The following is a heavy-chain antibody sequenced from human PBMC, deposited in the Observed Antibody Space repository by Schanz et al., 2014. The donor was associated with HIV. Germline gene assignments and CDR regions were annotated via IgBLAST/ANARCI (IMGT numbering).Heavy chain of an antibody. J-gene: IGHJ4*01. Sequence: QVQLVESGGGVVQPGRSLRLSCTASGLTTSRAGMHWVRQAPGKGLEWVAAMWYDESHKGYADSVKGRFTISRDNSKNTLYLQVNSLRAEDTAVYYCTNERGLTLLYYWGHGTLVFVSS. CDR3: TNERGLTLLYY. CDR2: MWYDESHK. D-gene: IGHD3-10*01. CDR1: GLTTSRAG. V-gene: IGHV3-33*06.